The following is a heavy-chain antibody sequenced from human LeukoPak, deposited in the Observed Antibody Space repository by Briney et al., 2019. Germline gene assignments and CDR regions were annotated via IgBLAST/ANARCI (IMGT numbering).Heavy chain of an antibody. CDR3: ARRVSSASGYFDY. J-gene: IGHJ4*02. CDR2: IYYSGST. D-gene: IGHD6-19*01. CDR1: GGSISSYY. Sequence: SETLSLTCTVSGGSISSYYWSWIRQPPGKGLEWIGYIYYSGSTNYNPSLKSRVTISVDTSKNQFSLKLSSVTAADTAVYYCARRVSSASGYFDYWGQGTLVTVSS. V-gene: IGHV4-59*01.